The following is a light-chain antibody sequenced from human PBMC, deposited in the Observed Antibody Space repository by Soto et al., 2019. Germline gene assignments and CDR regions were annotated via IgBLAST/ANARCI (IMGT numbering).Light chain of an antibody. CDR2: GAS. Sequence: EIVLTQSPGTLSLSPGERATLSCRTSQSVRNNYLAWYQQKPGQAPRLLIYGASSRASGIPDRFSGGGSGTDFTLTNSRLEPEDFAVYYCQQYGSSPLTFGGGTKVEIK. CDR3: QQYGSSPLT. J-gene: IGKJ4*01. CDR1: QSVRNNY. V-gene: IGKV3-20*01.